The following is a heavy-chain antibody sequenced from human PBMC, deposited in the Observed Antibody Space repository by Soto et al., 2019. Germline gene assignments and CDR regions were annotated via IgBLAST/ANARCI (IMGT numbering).Heavy chain of an antibody. CDR1: GFTLSAYW. D-gene: IGHD6-13*01. V-gene: IGHV3-7*05. Sequence: EVQLEESGGDLVQPGGSLRLSCAASGFTLSAYWMTWVRQAPGEGLEWVANINRDGSNKSYLDSVRGRFTISRDNVGNSLYLHMDSLRADDTALYYCARDVSPGSSSLYLDAFDIWGQGTMVTVSS. CDR2: INRDGSNK. CDR3: ARDVSPGSSSLYLDAFDI. J-gene: IGHJ3*02.